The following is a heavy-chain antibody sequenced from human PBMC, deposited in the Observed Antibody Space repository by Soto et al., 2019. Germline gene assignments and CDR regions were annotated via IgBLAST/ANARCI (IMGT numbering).Heavy chain of an antibody. CDR2: LWAGGNYA. CDR1: GFNFNYHG. CDR3: TRHAQQVANYGMDV. J-gene: IGHJ6*02. V-gene: IGHV3-33*01. Sequence: QVRLVESGGNVVQPGRSLRLSCATSGFNFNYHGMHWVRQAPGKGLEWVAHLWAGGNYAYYAYSVKGRVSISSDQSTNTFSLQMNSLVAEDTAVYYCTRHAQQVANYGMDVWGQGTTVTVSS. D-gene: IGHD6-13*01.